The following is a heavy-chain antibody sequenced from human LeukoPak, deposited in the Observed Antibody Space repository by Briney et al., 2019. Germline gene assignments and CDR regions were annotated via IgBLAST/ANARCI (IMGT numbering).Heavy chain of an antibody. V-gene: IGHV4-4*07. CDR2: IYTSGST. D-gene: IGHD3-3*01. CDR1: GGSISSYY. CDR3: ARDRMGDYDFWSGLRSLNYYYYGMDV. Sequence: SETLSLTCTVSGGSISSYYWSWIRQPAGKGLEWIGRIYTSGSTNYNPSLKSRVTMSVDTSKNQFSLKLSSVTAADTAVYYCARDRMGDYDFWSGLRSLNYYYYGMDVWGQGTTVTVSS. J-gene: IGHJ6*02.